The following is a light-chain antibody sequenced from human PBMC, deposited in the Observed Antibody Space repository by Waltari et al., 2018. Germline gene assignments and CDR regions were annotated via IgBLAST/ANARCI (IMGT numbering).Light chain of an antibody. V-gene: IGLV1-47*01. J-gene: IGLJ3*02. CDR1: SSNIGGNF. CDR3: AAWDDNLTGPL. Sequence: SVLTQPPSASGTPGQTVTIPCSGSSSNIGGNFVYWYQQLPGMAPQLLIYKNNQSPSGVPDRFSGSKSGHSASLAISGLRSDDEAEYYCAAWDDNLTGPLFGGGTKVTVL. CDR2: KNN.